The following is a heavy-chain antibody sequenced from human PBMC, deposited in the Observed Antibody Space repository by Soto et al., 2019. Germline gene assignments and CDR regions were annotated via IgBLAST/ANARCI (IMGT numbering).Heavy chain of an antibody. D-gene: IGHD6-19*01. CDR3: ARGGKQWLDYYYGMDV. CDR1: GFTVSSNY. CDR2: IYSGDST. Sequence: EVQLVETGGGLIQPGGSLRLSCAASGFTVSSNYMSWVRQAPGKGLEWVSVIYSGDSTYYADSVKGRFTISRDNSKNTLYLQMNSLRAEDTAVYYCARGGKQWLDYYYGMDVWGQGTTVTVSS. J-gene: IGHJ6*02. V-gene: IGHV3-53*02.